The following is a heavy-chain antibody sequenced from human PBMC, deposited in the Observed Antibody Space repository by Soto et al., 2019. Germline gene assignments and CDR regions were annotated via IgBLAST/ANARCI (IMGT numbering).Heavy chain of an antibody. CDR2: IYHSGST. V-gene: IGHV4-4*02. Sequence: SETLSLTCAVSSGSISSSNWWSWVRQPPGKGLEWIGEIYHSGSTNYNPSLKSRVTISVDKSKNQFSLKLSSVTAADTAVYYCARVPVAGKYYYYYMDVWGKGTMVTVSS. CDR1: SGSISSSNW. J-gene: IGHJ6*03. D-gene: IGHD6-19*01. CDR3: ARVPVAGKYYYYYMDV.